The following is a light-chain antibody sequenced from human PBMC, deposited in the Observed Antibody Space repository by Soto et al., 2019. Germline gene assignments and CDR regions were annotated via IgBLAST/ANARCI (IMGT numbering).Light chain of an antibody. V-gene: IGKV3-15*01. CDR1: QSVRSN. CDR2: GAS. CDR3: HQYGRSPRT. Sequence: EVELTQSPDILSVSPGETATLSCRASQSVRSNLAWYQQKPGQAPRLLIYGASTRATGIPARFSGSGSGREFTLTISRLEPEDFAVYYCHQYGRSPRTFGQGTKVEIK. J-gene: IGKJ1*01.